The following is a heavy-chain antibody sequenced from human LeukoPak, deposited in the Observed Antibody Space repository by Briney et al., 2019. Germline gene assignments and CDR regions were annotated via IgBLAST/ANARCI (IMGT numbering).Heavy chain of an antibody. CDR2: IISILGIA. CDR3: ARGPEVYYDFWSGYPPRYGMDV. J-gene: IGHJ6*02. V-gene: IGHV1-69*04. D-gene: IGHD3-3*01. Sequence: ASVKVSCQASGGTFSSYAISWVRQAPRQGLEWMGRIISILGIANYAQKFQGRVTITADKSTSTAYMELSSLRSEDTAVYYCARGPEVYYDFWSGYPPRYGMDVWGQGTTVTVSS. CDR1: GGTFSSYA.